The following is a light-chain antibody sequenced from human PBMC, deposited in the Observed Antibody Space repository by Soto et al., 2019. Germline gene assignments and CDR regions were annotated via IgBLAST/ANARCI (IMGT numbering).Light chain of an antibody. CDR1: QSISSY. CDR2: AAS. J-gene: IGKJ4*01. V-gene: IGKV1-39*01. CDR3: QQSYSTPPT. Sequence: EIQMTQSPSSLSASVGDRVTITCRASQSISSYLNWYQQKPGKAPKLLIYAASSLQSGVPSRFSGSGSGTDFTLTISSLQPEDFATYYCQQSYSTPPTFGGGTKV.